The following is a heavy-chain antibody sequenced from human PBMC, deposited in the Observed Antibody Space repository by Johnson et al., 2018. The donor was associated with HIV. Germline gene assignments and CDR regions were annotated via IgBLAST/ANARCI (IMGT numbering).Heavy chain of an antibody. V-gene: IGHV3-30*02. CDR3: AKTHTDGGAFDI. Sequence: QVQLVESGGGVVQPGGSLRLSCAASGFTFSSYGMHWVRQAPGKGLEWVAFIRYDGSNKDYADSVKGRFTISRDNSKNTLYLQMNSLRAEDTAVYFCAKTHTDGGAFDIWGQGTMVTVSS. D-gene: IGHD5-24*01. CDR1: GFTFSSYG. CDR2: IRYDGSNK. J-gene: IGHJ3*02.